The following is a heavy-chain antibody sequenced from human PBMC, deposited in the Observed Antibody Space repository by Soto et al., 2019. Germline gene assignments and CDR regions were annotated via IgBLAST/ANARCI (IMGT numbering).Heavy chain of an antibody. Sequence: PWGSLRLSCTASGFAFISYAMGFCGHSPVKGLEWLSAISGGGDASHYADSVKGRFTISRDNSKNTLFLQMSSLRAEDTAVYYCAKRPTDFWSGYWPSDCWGHGTLVTVSS. J-gene: IGHJ4*01. V-gene: IGHV3-23*01. CDR2: ISGGGDAS. D-gene: IGHD3-3*01. CDR1: GFAFISYA. CDR3: AKRPTDFWSGYWPSDC.